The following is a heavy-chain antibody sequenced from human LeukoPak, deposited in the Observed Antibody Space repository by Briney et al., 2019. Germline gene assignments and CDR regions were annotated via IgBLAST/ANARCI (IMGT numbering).Heavy chain of an antibody. CDR3: ARECDIVVVPAATEFDY. J-gene: IGHJ4*02. V-gene: IGHV3-7*01. CDR2: IKQDGSEK. D-gene: IGHD2-2*01. Sequence: GGSLRLSCAASGFTFSSYWMSWVRQARGKGLEWVANIKQDGSEKYYVDSVKGRFTISRDNAKNSLYLQMNSLRAEDTAVYYCARECDIVVVPAATEFDYWGQGTLVTVSS. CDR1: GFTFSSYW.